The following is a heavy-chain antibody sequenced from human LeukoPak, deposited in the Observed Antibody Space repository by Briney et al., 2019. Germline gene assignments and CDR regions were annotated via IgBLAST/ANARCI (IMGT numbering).Heavy chain of an antibody. CDR3: ARLKRITMVRGVGKYYYYMDV. CDR1: RGSISNSNFY. Sequence: SETLSVTCTVSRGSISNSNFYWSWIRQPPGKGLEWIGEINHSGSTNYNPSLKSRVTISVDTSKNQFSLKLSSVTAADTAVYYCARLKRITMVRGVGKYYYYMDVWGKGTTVTISS. J-gene: IGHJ6*03. D-gene: IGHD3-10*01. V-gene: IGHV4-39*07. CDR2: INHSGST.